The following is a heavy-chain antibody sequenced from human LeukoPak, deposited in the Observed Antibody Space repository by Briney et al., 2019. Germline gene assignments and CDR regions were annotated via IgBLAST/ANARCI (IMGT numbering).Heavy chain of an antibody. D-gene: IGHD4-17*01. CDR1: GLTVSSNY. J-gene: IGHJ4*02. V-gene: IGHV3-66*01. Sequence: GGSLRLSVVVSGLTVSSNYMSWVRQAPGKGLEWVSVIYSGGTTNYADSVKGRFLVYRDNSKNTLYLQMNSLRAEDTAVYYCASKLTTGYWGQGTLVTVSS. CDR3: ASKLTTGY. CDR2: IYSGGTT.